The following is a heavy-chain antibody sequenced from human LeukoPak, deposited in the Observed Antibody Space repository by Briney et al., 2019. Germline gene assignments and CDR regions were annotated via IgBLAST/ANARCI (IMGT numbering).Heavy chain of an antibody. CDR3: ARRVDTAMVIDY. J-gene: IGHJ4*02. V-gene: IGHV5-51*02. CDR1: GYSFTSNG. CDR2: IYPGDSDT. Sequence: GKSLKFSCRGFGYSFTSNGTGWVRQLPGKGLEWMGIIYPGDSDTRYSPSFQGQVTISADKSISTAYLQWSSLKASDTAMYYCARRVDTAMVIDYWGQGTLVTVSS. D-gene: IGHD5-18*01.